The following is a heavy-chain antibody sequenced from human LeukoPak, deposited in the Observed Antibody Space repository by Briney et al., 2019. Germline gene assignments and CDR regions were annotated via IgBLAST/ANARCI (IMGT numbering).Heavy chain of an antibody. V-gene: IGHV1-18*01. J-gene: IGHJ6*04. D-gene: IGHD3-22*01. Sequence: ASVKVSCKASGYTFTSYGISWVRQAPGQGLEWMGWISAYNGNTNYAQKLQGRVTMTTDTSTSTAYMELRSLRSDDTAVYYCARDAFEPYDSSGYIAVWGKGTTVTVSS. CDR3: ARDAFEPYDSSGYIAV. CDR1: GYTFTSYG. CDR2: ISAYNGNT.